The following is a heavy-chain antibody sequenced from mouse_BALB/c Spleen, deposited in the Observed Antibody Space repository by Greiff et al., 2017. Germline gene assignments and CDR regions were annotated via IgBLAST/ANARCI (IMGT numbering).Heavy chain of an antibody. J-gene: IGHJ4*01. CDR1: GYTFTSYW. Sequence: QVQLQQPGAELVKPGASVTLSCKASGYTFTSYWMHWVKQRPGQGLEWIGEIDPSDSYTNYNQKFKGKATLTVDKSSSTAYMQLSSLTSEDSAVYYCARRYDSLYAMDYWGQGTSVTVSS. CDR2: IDPSDSYT. D-gene: IGHD2-4*01. CDR3: ARRYDSLYAMDY. V-gene: IGHV1-69*02.